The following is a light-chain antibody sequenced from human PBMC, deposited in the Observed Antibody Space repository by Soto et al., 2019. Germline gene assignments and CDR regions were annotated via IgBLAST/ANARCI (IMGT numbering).Light chain of an antibody. CDR1: NSNIGSNH. Sequence: QSVLTQPPSASGTPGQRVAISCSGSNSNIGSNHVNWYQQLPGTAPKLLIYGNNQRPSGVHDRFSGSRSGTSASLAISGLQSEDEADYYCAAWDDSLNGHVVFGGGTKVTVL. CDR2: GNN. CDR3: AAWDDSLNGHVV. J-gene: IGLJ2*01. V-gene: IGLV1-44*01.